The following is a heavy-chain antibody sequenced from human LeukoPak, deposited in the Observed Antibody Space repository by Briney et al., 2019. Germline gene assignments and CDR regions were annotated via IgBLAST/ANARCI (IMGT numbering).Heavy chain of an antibody. Sequence: SETLSLTCAVYGGSFSGYYWSWIRQPPGKGLEWIGEINHSGSTNYNPSLKSRVTISVDTSKNQFSLKLSSVTAADTAVYYCARGRFPHTYYYDSSGYKRSYGFDYWGQGTLVTVSS. D-gene: IGHD3-22*01. CDR1: GGSFSGYY. CDR3: ARGRFPHTYYYDSSGYKRSYGFDY. J-gene: IGHJ4*02. CDR2: INHSGST. V-gene: IGHV4-34*01.